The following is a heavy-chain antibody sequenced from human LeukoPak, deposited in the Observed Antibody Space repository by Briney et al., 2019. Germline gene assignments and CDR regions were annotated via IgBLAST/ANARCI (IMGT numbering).Heavy chain of an antibody. Sequence: GGSLRLSCADSGFTFSDYEMSWVRQAPGEGLEWISFITSSGATKYYADSVRGRFAISRDNANNSLYLLVDSLRADDTAVYFCARMLGNNYYYYYIDVWGKGTTVTVSS. V-gene: IGHV3-48*03. D-gene: IGHD3-10*02. CDR2: ITSSGATK. CDR1: GFTFSDYE. J-gene: IGHJ6*03. CDR3: ARMLGNNYYYYYIDV.